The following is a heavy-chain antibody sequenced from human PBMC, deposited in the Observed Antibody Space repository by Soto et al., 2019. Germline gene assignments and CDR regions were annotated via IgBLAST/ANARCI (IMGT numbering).Heavy chain of an antibody. Sequence: QVQLVQSGAEVKKPGASVKVSCKASGYTFTNFGISWVRQAPGQGLEWMGWISAYNGNTNYAQNFQGRVTMTTDTSKSTAYMGLRSLRPDDTAVYSCARGGTTIDYWGQGTLVTVSS. D-gene: IGHD4-17*01. J-gene: IGHJ4*02. CDR2: ISAYNGNT. V-gene: IGHV1-18*01. CDR3: ARGGTTIDY. CDR1: GYTFTNFG.